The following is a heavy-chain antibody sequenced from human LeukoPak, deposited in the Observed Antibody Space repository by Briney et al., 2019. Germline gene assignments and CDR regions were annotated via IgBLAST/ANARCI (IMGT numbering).Heavy chain of an antibody. Sequence: GGSLRLSCTASGFTISSHVMNWVRQTTGKGLEWVAVFERGGDSHLTDSVKGRFTVSRDNAKNSLFLQMNSLRAGDTALYYCTRGSRRVQLPRSYDFDVWGQGTVVTVSS. CDR3: TRGSRRVQLPRSYDFDV. J-gene: IGHJ3*01. V-gene: IGHV3-13*01. CDR2: FERGGDS. CDR1: GFTISSHV. D-gene: IGHD1-1*01.